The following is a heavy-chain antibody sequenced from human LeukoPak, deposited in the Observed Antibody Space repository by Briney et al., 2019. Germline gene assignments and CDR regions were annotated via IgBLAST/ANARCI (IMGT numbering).Heavy chain of an antibody. J-gene: IGHJ3*02. V-gene: IGHV4-38-2*02. CDR3: ARDGGGSYGGYAFDI. Sequence: SETLSLTCTVSGYSTSSGYYWGWIRQPPGKGLEWIGSIYHSGSTYYNPSLKSRVTISVDTSKNQFSLKLSSVTAADTAVYYCARDGGGSYGGYAFDIWGQGTMVTVSS. CDR1: GYSTSSGYY. CDR2: IYHSGST. D-gene: IGHD1-26*01.